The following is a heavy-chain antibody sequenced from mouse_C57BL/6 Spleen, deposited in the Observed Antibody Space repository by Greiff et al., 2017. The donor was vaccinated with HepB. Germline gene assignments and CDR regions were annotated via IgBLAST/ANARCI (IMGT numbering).Heavy chain of an antibody. Sequence: QVQLQQSGAELVRPGSSVKLSCKASGYTFTSYWMDWVKQRPGQGLEWIGNIYPSDSDTHYNQKFKDKATLTVDKSSSTAYMQLTSLTSEDSAVYYCAKKAYHSNYVDYWGQGTTVTVSS. CDR3: AKKAYHSNYVDY. CDR2: IYPSDSDT. CDR1: GYTFTSYW. V-gene: IGHV1-61*01. J-gene: IGHJ2*01. D-gene: IGHD2-5*01.